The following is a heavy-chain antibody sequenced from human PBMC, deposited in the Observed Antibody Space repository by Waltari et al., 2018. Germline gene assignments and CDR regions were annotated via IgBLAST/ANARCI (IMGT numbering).Heavy chain of an antibody. CDR1: GFSFSNSW. CDR3: SRSLDA. J-gene: IGHJ6*02. Sequence: EEQLLESGGGLVQPGGSLRLSCATSGFSFSNSWMDWVRQAPGKGLELVANIAPDGSEKYSVDSVKGRFTVSRDNAKNSLYLQMNNLRAEDTAVYYCSRSLDAWGQGTTITVSS. CDR2: IAPDGSEK. V-gene: IGHV3-7*01.